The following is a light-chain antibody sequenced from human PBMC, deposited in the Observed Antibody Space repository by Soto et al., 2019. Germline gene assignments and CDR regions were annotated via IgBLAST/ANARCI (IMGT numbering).Light chain of an antibody. CDR3: QKYESLPLT. CDR1: QDINKN. J-gene: IGKJ5*01. CDR2: DAS. V-gene: IGKV1-33*01. Sequence: DMQMTQSPSTLSPSVGDTVTITCQASQDINKNLIWYQQKPGKAPKLLIYDASDLETGVPSRFSGSGSGTGFTFTIRSMQPEDFATYYCQKYESLPLTVGHGTRVEIK.